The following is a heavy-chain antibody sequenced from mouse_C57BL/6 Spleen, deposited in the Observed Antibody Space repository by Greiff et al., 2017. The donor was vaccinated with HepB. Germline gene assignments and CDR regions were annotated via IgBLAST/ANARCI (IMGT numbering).Heavy chain of an antibody. D-gene: IGHD1-1*01. V-gene: IGHV5-16*01. CDR2: INYDGSST. CDR1: GFTFSDYY. CDR3: ARDHPYQSTGYFDV. Sequence: DVKLVESEGGLVQPGSSMKLSCTASGFTFSDYYMAWVRQVPEKGLEWVANINYDGSSTYYLDSLKSRFIISRDNAKNILYLQMSSLKSEDTATYYCARDHPYQSTGYFDVWGTGTTVTVSS. J-gene: IGHJ1*03.